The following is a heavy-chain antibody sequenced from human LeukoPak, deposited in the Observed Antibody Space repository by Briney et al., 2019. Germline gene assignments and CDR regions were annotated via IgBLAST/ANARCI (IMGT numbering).Heavy chain of an antibody. D-gene: IGHD3-22*01. V-gene: IGHV3-48*01. Sequence: RGSLRLSCAASGFTSSSYSMTWVRQAPGKGLEWVSYISLSSGAIYYVDSVKGRFTISRDNAKNSLYLQMNSLKASDTDMYYCARLSLYYYHSSTYSPYIDYWGQGTLVTVSS. CDR1: GFTSSSYS. CDR2: ISLSSGAI. J-gene: IGHJ4*02. CDR3: ARLSLYYYHSSTYSPYIDY.